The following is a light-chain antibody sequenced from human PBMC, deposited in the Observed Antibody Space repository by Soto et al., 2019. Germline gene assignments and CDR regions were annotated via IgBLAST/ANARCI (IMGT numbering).Light chain of an antibody. CDR2: SIS. Sequence: QTVVTQEPSLTVSRGGTVTLTCASSTGAVTSGYYPNWFQQKPGQAPRALIYSISNKHSWTPARFSGSLLGGKAALTLSGVQPEDEAAYYCLLYYGGAQVFGGGTKLTVL. V-gene: IGLV7-43*01. CDR1: TGAVTSGYY. CDR3: LLYYGGAQV. J-gene: IGLJ2*01.